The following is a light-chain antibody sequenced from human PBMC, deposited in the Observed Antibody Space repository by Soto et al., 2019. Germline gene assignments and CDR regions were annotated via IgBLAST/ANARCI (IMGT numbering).Light chain of an antibody. CDR3: SSYTSTATRV. CDR2: EGS. J-gene: IGLJ3*02. Sequence: QSVLTQPASVSGSPGQSITISCTGTSSDIGGSHYVSWYQHHPGKAPKLILYEGSYRPSGVSDRFSGAKSGNTASLTISGLQAEDEADYYCSSYTSTATRVFGGGTKLTVL. CDR1: SSDIGGSHY. V-gene: IGLV2-14*01.